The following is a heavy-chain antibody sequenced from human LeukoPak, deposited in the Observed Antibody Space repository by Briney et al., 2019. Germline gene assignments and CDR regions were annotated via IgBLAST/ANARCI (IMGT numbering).Heavy chain of an antibody. V-gene: IGHV3-21*01. Sequence: PGGSLRLSCSASGFTFINYSMNLVRQAPGKGLEWVSSIISSRNYIYYADSVKGRFTISRDNAKNSLYLQMNSLRAEDTAVYYCAREYYDFWSGYPNYYYYYMDVWGKGTTVTVSS. CDR3: AREYYDFWSGYPNYYYYYMDV. J-gene: IGHJ6*03. D-gene: IGHD3-3*01. CDR2: IISSRNYI. CDR1: GFTFINYS.